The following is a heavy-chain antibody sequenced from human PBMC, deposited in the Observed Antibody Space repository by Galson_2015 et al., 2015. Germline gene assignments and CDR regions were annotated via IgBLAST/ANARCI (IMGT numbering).Heavy chain of an antibody. Sequence: SLRLSCAASGFTFSKYWMLWVRQAPGKGPEWVATIKQDGSDTYYGDSMRGRFTISRDNAKNSVYLQMNSLHAEDTAVYYCAKNLRIKIAAPEYWGQGTVVTVSS. CDR3: AKNLRIKIAAPEY. J-gene: IGHJ4*02. CDR1: GFTFSKYW. V-gene: IGHV3-7*01. D-gene: IGHD2-15*01. CDR2: IKQDGSDT.